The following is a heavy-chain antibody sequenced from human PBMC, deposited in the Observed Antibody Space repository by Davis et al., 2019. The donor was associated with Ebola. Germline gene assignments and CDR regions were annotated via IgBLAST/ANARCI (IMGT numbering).Heavy chain of an antibody. V-gene: IGHV3-21*01. Sequence: GESLKISCAASGFTFSTYSMSWVRQAPGKGLEWVSSISSDSDYIYYADSAKGRFTISRDNAKNSLYLQMNSLRAEDTAVYYCARYSSSWYPDYWGQGTLVTVSS. CDR1: GFTFSTYS. D-gene: IGHD6-13*01. J-gene: IGHJ4*02. CDR3: ARYSSSWYPDY. CDR2: ISSDSDYI.